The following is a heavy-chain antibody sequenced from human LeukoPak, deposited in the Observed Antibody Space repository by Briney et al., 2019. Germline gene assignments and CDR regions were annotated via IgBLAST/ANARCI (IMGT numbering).Heavy chain of an antibody. J-gene: IGHJ4*02. CDR2: INPNSGGT. CDR3: AREEGDGYNYQFLDY. V-gene: IGHV1-2*04. D-gene: IGHD5-24*01. CDR1: GYTFTGYY. Sequence: ASVKVSCKASGYTFTGYYMLWVRQAPGQGLEWMGWINPNSGGTNYAQKFQGWVTMTRDTSTSTVYMELSSLRSEDTAVYYCAREEGDGYNYQFLDYWGQGTLVTVSS.